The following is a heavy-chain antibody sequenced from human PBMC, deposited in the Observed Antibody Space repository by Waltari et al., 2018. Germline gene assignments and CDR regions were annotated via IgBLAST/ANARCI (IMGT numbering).Heavy chain of an antibody. J-gene: IGHJ4*02. Sequence: QVQLQESGPGRVKPSQTLSLTSPVPGGSISIGDYYWSGFRQPPGKGLEWIGSLYYSGSTYYNPSLKSRVTISVDTSKNQFSLKLSSVTAADTAVYYCATGCTSCYPFDYWGQGTLVTVSS. CDR2: LYYSGST. V-gene: IGHV4-30-4*08. CDR1: GGSISIGDYY. CDR3: ATGCTSCYPFDY. D-gene: IGHD2-2*01.